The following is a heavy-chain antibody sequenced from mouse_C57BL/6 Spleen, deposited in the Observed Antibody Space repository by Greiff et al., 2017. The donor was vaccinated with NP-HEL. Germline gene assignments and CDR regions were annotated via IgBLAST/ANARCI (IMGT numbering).Heavy chain of an antibody. V-gene: IGHV1-64*01. CDR1: GYTFTSYW. D-gene: IGHD1-1*01. Sequence: QVQLQQPGAELVKPGASVKLSCKASGYTFTSYWMHWVKQRPGQGLEWIGMIHPNSGSTNYNEKFKSKATLTVDKSSSTAYMQLSILTSEDSAVYYCAIMTPVVAPNYWGQGTTLTVSS. CDR3: AIMTPVVAPNY. J-gene: IGHJ2*01. CDR2: IHPNSGST.